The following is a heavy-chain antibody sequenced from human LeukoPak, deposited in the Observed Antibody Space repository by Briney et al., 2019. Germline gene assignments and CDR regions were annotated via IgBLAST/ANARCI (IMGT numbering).Heavy chain of an antibody. Sequence: SETLSLTCTFSGGSISYYYWSWIRQPAGKGLEWIGRIYTSGSTNYNPSLKSRVTMSVDTSKNQFSLKLSSVTAADTAVYYCARDLEIWSGYYFDYWGQGTLVTVSS. CDR1: GGSISYYY. CDR2: IYTSGST. CDR3: ARDLEIWSGYYFDY. D-gene: IGHD3-3*01. V-gene: IGHV4-4*07. J-gene: IGHJ4*02.